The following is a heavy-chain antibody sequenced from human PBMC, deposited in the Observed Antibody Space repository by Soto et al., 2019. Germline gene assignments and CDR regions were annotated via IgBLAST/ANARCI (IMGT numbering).Heavy chain of an antibody. CDR2: AYQSGST. Sequence: NPSETLSLTCIVSNGSISNRGSYWGWIRQPPGKGLEWIGHAYQSGSTSYNPSLKSRVTISVDTSKIQFSLTLSSVTAADTALYFCAREKWIFGVLVHRYYFDYWGQGTLVTVS. V-gene: IGHV4-39*02. J-gene: IGHJ4*02. CDR3: AREKWIFGVLVHRYYFDY. CDR1: NGSISNRGSY. D-gene: IGHD3-3*01.